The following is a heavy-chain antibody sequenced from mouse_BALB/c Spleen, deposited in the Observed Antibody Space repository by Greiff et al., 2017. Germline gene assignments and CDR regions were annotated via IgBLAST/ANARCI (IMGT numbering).Heavy chain of an antibody. D-gene: IGHD1-1*01. J-gene: IGHJ3*01. V-gene: IGHV2-9*02. CDR2: IWAGGST. Sequence: VKLQESGPGLVAPSQSLSITCTVSGFSLTSYGVHWVRQPPGKGLEWLGVIWAGGSTNYNSALMSRLSISKDNSKSQVFLKMNSLQTDDTAMYYCARDDYGRGGFAYWGQGTLVTVSA. CDR1: GFSLTSYG. CDR3: ARDDYGRGGFAY.